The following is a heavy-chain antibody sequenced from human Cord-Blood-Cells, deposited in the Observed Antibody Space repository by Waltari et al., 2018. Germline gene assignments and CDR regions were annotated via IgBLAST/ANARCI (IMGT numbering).Heavy chain of an antibody. J-gene: IGHJ3*02. CDR2: ISSSSSYI. CDR3: ARDLGYGDAFDI. Sequence: EVQLVASGGGLVKPGGSLRLSGAASGFTFSSSSMNWARQDPGKGLEWVSSISSSSSYIYYADSVKGRFTISRDNAKNSLYLQMNSLRAEDTAVYYCARDLGYGDAFDIWGQGTMVTVSS. CDR1: GFTFSSSS. V-gene: IGHV3-21*01. D-gene: IGHD5-12*01.